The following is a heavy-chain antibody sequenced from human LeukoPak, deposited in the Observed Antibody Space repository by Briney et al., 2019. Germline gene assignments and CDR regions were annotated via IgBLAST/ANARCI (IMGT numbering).Heavy chain of an antibody. CDR2: ISSSGSTI. CDR1: GFTFSSYE. V-gene: IGHV3-48*03. J-gene: IGHJ4*02. CDR3: AELGITMIGGV. Sequence: GGSLRLSCAASGFTFSSYETNWVRQAPGKGLEWVSYISSSGSTIYYADSVKGRFTISRDNAKNSLYLQMNSLRAEDTAVYYCAELGITMIGGVWGQGTLVTVSS. D-gene: IGHD3-10*02.